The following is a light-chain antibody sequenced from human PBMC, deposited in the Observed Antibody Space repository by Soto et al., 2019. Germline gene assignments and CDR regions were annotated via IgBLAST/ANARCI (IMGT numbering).Light chain of an antibody. CDR1: QSVSSN. CDR3: QQYNNWVT. Sequence: EIVMTQSPATLSVSPGERATLSCRASQSVSSNLVWYQQKPGQAPRLLIYGASTRATGIPARFSGSGSGTEFTLTINSLQSEDFAVYYCQQYNNWVTFXGGTKADIK. V-gene: IGKV3-15*01. CDR2: GAS. J-gene: IGKJ4*01.